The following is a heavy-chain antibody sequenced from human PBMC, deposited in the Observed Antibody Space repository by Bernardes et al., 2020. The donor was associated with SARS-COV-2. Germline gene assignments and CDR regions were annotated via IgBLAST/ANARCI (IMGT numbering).Heavy chain of an antibody. J-gene: IGHJ4*02. CDR2: ISYDGSNK. CDR3: AKVATITAAAVDY. D-gene: IGHD6-13*01. CDR1: GFTFSTYG. Sequence: GGSLRLSCAASGFTFSTYGMHWVRQAPGKGLEWVAVISYDGSNKYHADSVKGRFTISRDNSKNTLYLQMNSLRAEDTAVYYCAKVATITAAAVDYWGQGTLVTVSS. V-gene: IGHV3-30*18.